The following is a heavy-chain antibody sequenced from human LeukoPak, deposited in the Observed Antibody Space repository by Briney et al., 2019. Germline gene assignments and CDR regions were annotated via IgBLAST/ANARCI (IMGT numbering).Heavy chain of an antibody. D-gene: IGHD3-16*01. V-gene: IGHV3-23*01. CDR1: GFIFRNFG. J-gene: IGHJ4*02. CDR3: AKDNYGGVYAF. Sequence: GESLRLSCAASGFIFRNFGMSWIRQAPGKGLEWVSHISDVVAHTWYADSVKGRFIISRDNSNNRVFLQMNSLRPEDTALYYCAKDNYGGVYAFWGKGTLVTVSS. CDR2: ISDVVAHT.